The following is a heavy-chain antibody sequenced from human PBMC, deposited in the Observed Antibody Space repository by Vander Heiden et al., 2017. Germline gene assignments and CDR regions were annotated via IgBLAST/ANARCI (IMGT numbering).Heavy chain of an antibody. CDR3: ARDLGVGKYFDY. V-gene: IGHV3-33*08. CDR2: IGHDGEFT. Sequence: QVQLVESGGGVVQPGGSLRLSCAASGFPCTTWGMNWVRQAPGAGLEWVAVIGHDGEFTVYADCVKGRFTISRDNSKNTLYLQMNTLRAEDTAVYYCARDLGVGKYFDYWGQGTLVTVSP. CDR1: GFPCTTWG. J-gene: IGHJ4*02. D-gene: IGHD3-3*01.